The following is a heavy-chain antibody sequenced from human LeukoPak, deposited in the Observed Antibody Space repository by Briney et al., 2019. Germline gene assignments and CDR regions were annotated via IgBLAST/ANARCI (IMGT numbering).Heavy chain of an antibody. CDR1: GFTFSSYG. Sequence: PGGSLRLSCAASGFTFSSYGMHWVRQAPGKGLEWVAVISYDGSNKYYADSVKDRFTIYRDNSKSTLYLQMNSLRAEDTAVYYCAKGSTVTTALGYWGQGTLVSVSS. CDR2: ISYDGSNK. V-gene: IGHV3-30*18. CDR3: AKGSTVTTALGY. J-gene: IGHJ4*02. D-gene: IGHD4-17*01.